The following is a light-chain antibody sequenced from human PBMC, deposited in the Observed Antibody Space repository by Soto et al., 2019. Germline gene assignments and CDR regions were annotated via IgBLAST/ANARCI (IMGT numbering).Light chain of an antibody. V-gene: IGLV1-40*01. CDR2: GNT. CDR3: QSFDRSLTAWV. Sequence: QSVLTQPPSVSGAPGQRVTISSTGSSSNIGAGYDVHWYQQLPGTAPTLLISGNTDRPSGVPDRFSGSKSGTSASLAITGLQTEDEADYYCQSFDRSLTAWVFGGGTKLTVL. J-gene: IGLJ3*02. CDR1: SSNIGAGYD.